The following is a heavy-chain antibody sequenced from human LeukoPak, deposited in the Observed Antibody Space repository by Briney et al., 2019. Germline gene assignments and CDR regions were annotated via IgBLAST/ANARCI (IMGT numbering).Heavy chain of an antibody. CDR2: ISSSSSYI. D-gene: IGHD3-10*02. Sequence: GGSLRLSCAASGFTFSSYSMNWVRQAPGKGLEWVSSISSSSSYIYYADSVKGRFTISRDNAKNSLYLQMNSLRPEDMAVYYCAELGITMIGGVWGKGTTVTISS. CDR1: GFTFSSYS. CDR3: AELGITMIGGV. V-gene: IGHV3-21*01. J-gene: IGHJ6*04.